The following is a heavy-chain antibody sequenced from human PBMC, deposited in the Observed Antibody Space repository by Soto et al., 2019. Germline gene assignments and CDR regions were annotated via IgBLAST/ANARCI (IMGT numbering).Heavy chain of an antibody. CDR3: ARAWGYCSGGSCYHYYMDV. D-gene: IGHD2-15*01. CDR2: ISAYNGNT. J-gene: IGHJ6*03. Sequence: ASVKVSCKASGYTFTSYGISWVRQAPGQGLEWMGWISAYNGNTNYAQKLQGRVTMTTDTSTSTAYMELRSLRSDDTAVYYCARAWGYCSGGSCYHYYMDVWGKGTTVTVS. V-gene: IGHV1-18*01. CDR1: GYTFTSYG.